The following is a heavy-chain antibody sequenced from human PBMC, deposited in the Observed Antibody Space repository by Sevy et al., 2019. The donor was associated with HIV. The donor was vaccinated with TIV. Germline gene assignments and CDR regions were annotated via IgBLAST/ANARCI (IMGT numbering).Heavy chain of an antibody. J-gene: IGHJ6*02. CDR3: AKSDSSSWYYYYYYYGMDV. Sequence: GGYLRLSCAASGFTFSSYGMHWVRQAPGKGLEWVAVISYDGSNKYYADSVKGRFTNSRDNSKNTLYLQMNSLRAEDTAVYYCAKSDSSSWYYYYYYYGMDVWGQGTTVTVSS. CDR1: GFTFSSYG. V-gene: IGHV3-30*18. CDR2: ISYDGSNK. D-gene: IGHD6-13*01.